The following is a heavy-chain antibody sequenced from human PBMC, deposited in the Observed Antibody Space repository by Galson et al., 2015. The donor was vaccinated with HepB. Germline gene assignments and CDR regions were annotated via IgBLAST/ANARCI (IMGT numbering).Heavy chain of an antibody. J-gene: IGHJ6*03. Sequence: SLRLSCAASGFTFSSYSMNWVRQAPGKGLEWVSYISSSSTIYYADSVKGRFTISRDNAKNSLYLQMNSLRAEDKAVYYCAREGYSYGYYYYMDVWGKGTTVTVSS. V-gene: IGHV3-48*01. D-gene: IGHD5-18*01. CDR2: ISSSSTI. CDR1: GFTFSSYS. CDR3: AREGYSYGYYYYMDV.